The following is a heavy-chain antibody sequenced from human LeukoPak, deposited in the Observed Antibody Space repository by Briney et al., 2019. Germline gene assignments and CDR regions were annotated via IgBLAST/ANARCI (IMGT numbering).Heavy chain of an antibody. D-gene: IGHD3-22*01. CDR2: ISWNSGSI. Sequence: GRSLRLSCAASGFTFDDYAMHWVRQAPGKGLEWVSGISWNSGSIGYADSVKGRFTISRDNAKNSLYLQMNSLRAEDTALYYCAKDRSSGGDAFDIWGQGTMVTVFS. CDR1: GFTFDDYA. CDR3: AKDRSSGGDAFDI. J-gene: IGHJ3*02. V-gene: IGHV3-9*01.